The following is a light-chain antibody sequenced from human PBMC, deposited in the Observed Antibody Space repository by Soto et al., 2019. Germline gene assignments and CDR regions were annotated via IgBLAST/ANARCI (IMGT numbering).Light chain of an antibody. V-gene: IGKV3-20*01. CDR3: QQYGSSRNT. Sequence: ENVLTQSPGTLSLSPGERATLSCRASQSVTSSYLAWYQQKPGQAPRLLIYSASSRATGVPDRFSGSGSATDFTLTISRVEPEDFAVYYCQQYGSSRNTFGQGTRWISN. J-gene: IGKJ2*01. CDR1: QSVTSSY. CDR2: SAS.